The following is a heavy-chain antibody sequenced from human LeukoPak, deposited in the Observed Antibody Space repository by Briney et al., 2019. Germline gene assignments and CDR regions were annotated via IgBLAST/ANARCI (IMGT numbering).Heavy chain of an antibody. D-gene: IGHD6-13*01. J-gene: IGHJ6*02. CDR3: ARAHFIAAAGTGSDYYYYGMDV. CDR1: GYTFTIYA. Sequence: ASVNVSCKASGYTFTIYAMNWVRQAPGQGLEWMGWINTNTGNPTYAQGFTGRFVFSLDTSVSTAYLQISSLKAEDTAVYYCARAHFIAAAGTGSDYYYYGMDVWGQGTTVTVSS. V-gene: IGHV7-4-1*02. CDR2: INTNTGNP.